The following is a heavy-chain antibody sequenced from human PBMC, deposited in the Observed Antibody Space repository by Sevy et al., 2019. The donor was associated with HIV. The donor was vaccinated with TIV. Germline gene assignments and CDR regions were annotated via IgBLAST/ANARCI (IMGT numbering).Heavy chain of an antibody. V-gene: IGHV3-30*03. Sequence: GGSLRLSCSASGFSFSTYGMHWVRQAPGKGLEWAAALSYDGTKKYYEDSVKGRFTISRDNSKNPLYLEINGLRPEDTAVYYCARESSGYYNHYYYYYGMDVWGQGTTVTVSS. CDR1: GFSFSTYG. CDR2: LSYDGTKK. CDR3: ARESSGYYNHYYYYYGMDV. J-gene: IGHJ6*02. D-gene: IGHD3-22*01.